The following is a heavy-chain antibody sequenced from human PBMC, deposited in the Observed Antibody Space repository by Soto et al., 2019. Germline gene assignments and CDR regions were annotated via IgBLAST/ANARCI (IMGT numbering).Heavy chain of an antibody. V-gene: IGHV3-30*18. Sequence: QVQLVESGGGVVKPGRSLRLSCAASGFTFSSYGMHWVRQAPGKGLEWVAVISYDGSNKYYADSLKGRFTISRDNSKNTLYLQMNSLRAEDTAVYYCAKTSVRFLEWFPFFDPWGQGTLVTVSS. CDR2: ISYDGSNK. J-gene: IGHJ5*02. CDR1: GFTFSSYG. CDR3: AKTSVRFLEWFPFFDP. D-gene: IGHD3-3*01.